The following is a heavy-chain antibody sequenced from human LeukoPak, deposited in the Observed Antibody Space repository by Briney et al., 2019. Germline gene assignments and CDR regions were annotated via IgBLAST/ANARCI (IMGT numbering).Heavy chain of an antibody. CDR1: GFTFSSYT. V-gene: IGHV3-21*01. CDR3: ARDNWFDP. Sequence: KAGGSLRLSCAASGFTFSSYTMNWVRQAPGKGLEWVSSISSSSSYIYYADSVKGRFTISRDNAENSLYLQMNSLRAEDTAVYYCARDNWFDPWGQGTLVTVSS. CDR2: ISSSSSYI. J-gene: IGHJ5*02.